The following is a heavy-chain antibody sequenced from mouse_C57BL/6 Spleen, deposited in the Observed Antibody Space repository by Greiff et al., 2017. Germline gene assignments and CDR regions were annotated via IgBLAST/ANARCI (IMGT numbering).Heavy chain of an antibody. CDR3: ARPITTVVSRSWFAY. CDR1: GFTFSDYG. V-gene: IGHV5-17*01. D-gene: IGHD1-1*01. CDR2: ISSGSSTI. J-gene: IGHJ3*01. Sequence: DVHLVESGGGLVKPGGSLKLSCAASGFTFSDYGMHWVRQAPEKGLEWVAYISSGSSTIYYADTVKGRFTISRDNAKNTLFLQMTSLRSEDTAMYYCARPITTVVSRSWFAYWGQGTLVTVSA.